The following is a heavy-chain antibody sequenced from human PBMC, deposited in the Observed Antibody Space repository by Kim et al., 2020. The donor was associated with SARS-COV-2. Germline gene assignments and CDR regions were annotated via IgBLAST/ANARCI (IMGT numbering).Heavy chain of an antibody. D-gene: IGHD4-17*01. V-gene: IGHV3-30*18. Sequence: GGSLRLSCAASGFTFSSYGMHWVRQAPGKGLEWVAVISYDGSNKYYADSVKGRFTISRDNSKNTLYLQMNSLRAEDTAVYYCAKDLTTATPYWGQATLVTVSS. CDR2: ISYDGSNK. CDR3: AKDLTTATPY. CDR1: GFTFSSYG. J-gene: IGHJ4*02.